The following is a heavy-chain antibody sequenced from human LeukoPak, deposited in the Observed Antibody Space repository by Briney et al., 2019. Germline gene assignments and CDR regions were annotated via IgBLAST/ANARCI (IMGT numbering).Heavy chain of an antibody. CDR3: AEIPRI. J-gene: IGHJ4*02. D-gene: IGHD5-24*01. CDR2: IYYTGST. CDR1: GDYTDNHY. V-gene: IGHV4-59*11. Sequence: PSETLSLTCTVSGDYTDNHYWSWVRQPPGKELEWIAYIYYTGSTSGRTDYNPSLQSRVTISIDTSKSQFSLRLDSVTAADTAAYYCAEIPRIWGQGILVTVSS.